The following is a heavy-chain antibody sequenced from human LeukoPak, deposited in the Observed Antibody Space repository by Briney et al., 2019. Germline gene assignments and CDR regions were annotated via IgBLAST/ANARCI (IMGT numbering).Heavy chain of an antibody. D-gene: IGHD3-10*01. CDR1: GGSISSSSYY. J-gene: IGHJ5*02. Sequence: SETLSLTCTVSGGSISSSSYYWGWIRQPPGKGLEWIGSIYYSGSTYYNPSLKSRVTISVDTSKNQFSQKLSSVTAADTAVYYCARSGGSGSYYGYNWFDPWGQGTLVTVSS. V-gene: IGHV4-39*07. CDR3: ARSGGSGSYYGYNWFDP. CDR2: IYYSGST.